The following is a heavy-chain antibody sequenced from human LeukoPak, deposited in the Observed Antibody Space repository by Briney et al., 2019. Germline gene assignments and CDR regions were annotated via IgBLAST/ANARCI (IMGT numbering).Heavy chain of an antibody. CDR3: ARDRGSSWTFPHYYMDV. Sequence: GGTLRLSCAASGFTFGNYGMTWVRQAPGKGLEWVSSISSSSSYIYYADSVKGRFTISRDNARNSLYLQMNSLRAEDTAVYYCARDRGSSWTFPHYYMDVWGKGTTVTISS. J-gene: IGHJ6*03. V-gene: IGHV3-21*01. D-gene: IGHD6-13*01. CDR1: GFTFGNYG. CDR2: ISSSSSYI.